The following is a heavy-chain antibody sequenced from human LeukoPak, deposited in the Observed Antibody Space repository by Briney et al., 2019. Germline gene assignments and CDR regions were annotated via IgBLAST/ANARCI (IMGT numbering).Heavy chain of an antibody. CDR1: GGSFSGYY. Sequence: SETLSLTCAVYGGSFSGYYWSWIRQPPGKGLEWIGEINHSGSTNYNPSLKSRVTMSVDTSKNQFSLKLSSVTAADTAVYYCARGPLDYGDYAYEFWGQGTLVTVSS. V-gene: IGHV4-34*01. D-gene: IGHD4-17*01. CDR2: INHSGST. CDR3: ARGPLDYGDYAYEF. J-gene: IGHJ4*02.